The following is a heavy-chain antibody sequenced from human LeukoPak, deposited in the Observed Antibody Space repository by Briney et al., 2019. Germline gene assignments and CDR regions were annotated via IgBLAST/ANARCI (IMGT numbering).Heavy chain of an antibody. Sequence: SVKVSCKASGGTFSSYTISLVRQAPGQGLEWMGRIIPILGIANYAQKFQGRATITADKSTSTAYMELSSLRSEDTAVYYCASSTPPLRFLEWLSPGDYYYYMDVWGKGTTVTVSS. CDR3: ASSTPPLRFLEWLSPGDYYYYMDV. CDR2: IIPILGIA. J-gene: IGHJ6*03. CDR1: GGTFSSYT. D-gene: IGHD3-3*01. V-gene: IGHV1-69*02.